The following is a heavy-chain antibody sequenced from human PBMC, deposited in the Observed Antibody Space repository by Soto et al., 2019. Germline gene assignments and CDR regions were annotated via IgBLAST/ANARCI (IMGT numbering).Heavy chain of an antibody. V-gene: IGHV4-31*03. D-gene: IGHD1-7*01. CDR1: GGSISSGGYY. J-gene: IGHJ5*02. CDR3: AREKGWTTGTTFDH. Sequence: SETLSLTCTVSGGSISSGGYYWSWIRQHPGKGLEWIGYIYYSGSTYYNPSLKSRVTISVDTSKNQFSLKLSSVTAADTAVYYCAREKGWTTGTTFDHWGQGTLVTVSS. CDR2: IYYSGST.